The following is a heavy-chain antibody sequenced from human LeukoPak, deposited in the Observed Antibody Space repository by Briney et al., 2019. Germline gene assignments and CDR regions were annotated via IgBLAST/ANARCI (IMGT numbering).Heavy chain of an antibody. Sequence: GGSLRLSCAASGFTFSSYWMHWVRQAPGKGLVWVSRINSDGSSTSYADSVKGRFTISRDNSKNTLYLQMHSLRAEDTAVYYCAGSIAAAGAYYYYGMDVWGQGTTVTVSS. CDR1: GFTFSSYW. D-gene: IGHD6-13*01. CDR2: INSDGSST. J-gene: IGHJ6*02. V-gene: IGHV3-74*01. CDR3: AGSIAAAGAYYYYGMDV.